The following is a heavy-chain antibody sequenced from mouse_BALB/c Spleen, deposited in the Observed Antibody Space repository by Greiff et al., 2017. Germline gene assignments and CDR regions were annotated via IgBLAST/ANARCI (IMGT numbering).Heavy chain of an antibody. V-gene: IGHV5-12-1*01. J-gene: IGHJ2*01. CDR3: ARHLLDYFDY. CDR2: ISSGGGST. CDR1: GFAFSSYD. D-gene: IGHD2-1*01. Sequence: VQLKESGGGLVKPGGSLKLSCAASGFAFSSYDMSWVRQTPEKRLEWVAYISSGGGSTYYPDTVKGRFTISRDNAKNTLYLQMSSLKSEDTAMYYCARHLLDYFDYWGQGTTLTVSS.